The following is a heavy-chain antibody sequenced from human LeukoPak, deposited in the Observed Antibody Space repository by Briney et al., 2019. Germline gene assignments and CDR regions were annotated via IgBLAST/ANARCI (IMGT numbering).Heavy chain of an antibody. CDR3: ARDPGSYYYGSGTNWFDP. D-gene: IGHD3-10*01. V-gene: IGHV1-69*13. CDR1: GYTFTNYP. J-gene: IGHJ5*02. CDR2: IIPIFGTA. Sequence: SVKVSCKASGYTFTNYPKHWVRQAPGQGLEWMGGIIPIFGTANYAQKFQGRVTITADESTSTAYMELSSLRSEDTAVYYCARDPGSYYYGSGTNWFDPWGQGTLVTVSS.